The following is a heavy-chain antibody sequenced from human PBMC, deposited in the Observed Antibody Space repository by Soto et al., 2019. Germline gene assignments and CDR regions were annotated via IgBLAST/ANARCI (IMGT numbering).Heavy chain of an antibody. CDR1: GFTFDDYG. Sequence: PGGSLRLSCAASGFTFDDYGMSWVRQAPGKGLEWVSGINWNGGSTGYADSVKGRFTISRDNAKNSLYLQMNSLRAEDTALYHCARGLGYCSGGSCAEDAFDIWGQGPMVTVSS. V-gene: IGHV3-20*01. J-gene: IGHJ3*02. D-gene: IGHD2-15*01. CDR3: ARGLGYCSGGSCAEDAFDI. CDR2: INWNGGST.